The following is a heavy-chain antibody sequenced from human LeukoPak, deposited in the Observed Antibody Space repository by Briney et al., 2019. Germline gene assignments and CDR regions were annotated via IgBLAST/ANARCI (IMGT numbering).Heavy chain of an antibody. D-gene: IGHD3-22*01. J-gene: IGHJ4*02. CDR1: GGSFSGYY. V-gene: IGHV4-34*01. Sequence: ASETLSLTCAVYGGSFSGYYWSWIRQPPGKGLKWIGEINHSGSTNYNPSLKSRVTISVDTSKNQFSLKLSSVTAADTAVYYCARVGSSGYYYKMGYSYFDYWGQGTLVTVSS. CDR3: ARVGSSGYYYKMGYSYFDY. CDR2: INHSGST.